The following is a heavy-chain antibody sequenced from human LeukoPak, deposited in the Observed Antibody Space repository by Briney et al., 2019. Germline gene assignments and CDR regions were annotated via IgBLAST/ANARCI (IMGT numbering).Heavy chain of an antibody. J-gene: IGHJ4*02. CDR3: TRNYYDSSGYPFDY. Sequence: GGSLRLSCTASGFTFGDYAMSWFRRAPGKGLEWVGFIRSKAYGGTTEYAASVKGRFTISRDDSKSIAYLQMNSLKTEDTAVYYCTRNYYDSSGYPFDYWGQGTLVTVSS. CDR1: GFTFGDYA. D-gene: IGHD3-22*01. V-gene: IGHV3-49*03. CDR2: IRSKAYGGTT.